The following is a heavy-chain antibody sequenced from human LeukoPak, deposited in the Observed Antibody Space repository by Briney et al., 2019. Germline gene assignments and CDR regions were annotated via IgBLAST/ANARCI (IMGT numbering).Heavy chain of an antibody. CDR3: TPTGYSDYDLSHPFDY. D-gene: IGHD5-12*01. Sequence: GGSLKLSCAASGFTFRVSAMHWVRQASGKGVEWVGRIRSKANSYATAYAAWVKGRFTISRDDSKNTAYLQMNSLKTEDTAVYYCTPTGYSDYDLSHPFDYWGQGTLVTVSS. CDR2: IRSKANSYAT. CDR1: GFTFRVSA. V-gene: IGHV3-73*01. J-gene: IGHJ4*02.